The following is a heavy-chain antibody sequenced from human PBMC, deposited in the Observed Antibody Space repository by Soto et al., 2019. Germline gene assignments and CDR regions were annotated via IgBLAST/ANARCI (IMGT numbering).Heavy chain of an antibody. CDR1: GGSFNSLT. CDR2: IIPFLGIA. Sequence: QVRLVQSGAEVKKPGSSVKVSCKASGGSFNSLTMSWVRQAPGQGLEWMGRIIPFLGIANYAQKFQGRVTLTADKSTNISYMELSDLRSEDTAVYYCASPIVEPTKWGQGTLVTVSS. CDR3: ASPIVEPTK. D-gene: IGHD2-21*01. J-gene: IGHJ4*02. V-gene: IGHV1-69*02.